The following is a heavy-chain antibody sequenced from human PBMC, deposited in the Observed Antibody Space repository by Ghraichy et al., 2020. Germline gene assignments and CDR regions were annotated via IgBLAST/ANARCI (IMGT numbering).Heavy chain of an antibody. D-gene: IGHD1-1*01. Sequence: SVKVSCKASGGTFSSYAISWVRQAPGQGLEWMGGIIPIFGTANYAQKFQGRVTITADESTSTAYMELSSLRSEDTAVYYCAREGETGRYWFDPWGQGTLVTVSS. CDR2: IIPIFGTA. J-gene: IGHJ5*02. CDR1: GGTFSSYA. CDR3: AREGETGRYWFDP. V-gene: IGHV1-69*13.